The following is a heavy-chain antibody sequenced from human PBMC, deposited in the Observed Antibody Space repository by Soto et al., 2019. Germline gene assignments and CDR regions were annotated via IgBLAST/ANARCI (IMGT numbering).Heavy chain of an antibody. J-gene: IGHJ6*02. Sequence: GESLKISCKGSGYSFTSYWIGWVRQMPGKGLEWMGIIYPGDSDTRYSPSFQGQVTISADKSISTAYLQWSSLKASDTAMYYCARCPRRFPYYYGMDVWGQGTTVPVSS. CDR1: GYSFTSYW. CDR3: ARCPRRFPYYYGMDV. D-gene: IGHD3-10*01. CDR2: IYPGDSDT. V-gene: IGHV5-51*01.